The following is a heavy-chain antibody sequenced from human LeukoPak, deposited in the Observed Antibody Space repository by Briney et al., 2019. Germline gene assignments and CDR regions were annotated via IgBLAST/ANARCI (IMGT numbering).Heavy chain of an antibody. CDR3: ARDPPYDSSGYSYYFDY. D-gene: IGHD3-22*01. V-gene: IGHV1-46*01. CDR1: GYTFTSYY. Sequence: ASVKVSCKASGYTFTSYYMHWVLQAPGQGLEWMGIINPSGGSTSYAQKFQGRVTMTRDTSTSTVYMELSSLRSEDTAVYYCARDPPYDSSGYSYYFDYWGQGTLVTDSS. J-gene: IGHJ4*01. CDR2: INPSGGST.